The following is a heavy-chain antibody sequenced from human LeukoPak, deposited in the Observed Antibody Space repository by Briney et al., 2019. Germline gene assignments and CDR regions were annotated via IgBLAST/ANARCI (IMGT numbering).Heavy chain of an antibody. J-gene: IGHJ4*02. CDR1: GGSISSYY. CDR2: IYYSGST. V-gene: IGHV4-59*01. CDR3: ARDNRGTYYGDFDY. D-gene: IGHD1-26*01. Sequence: PSETLSLTCTVPGGSISSYYWSWIRQPPGKGLEWIGYIYYSGSTSYNPSLNSRVTISIDTSKNQFSLNLSSVTAADTAVYYCARDNRGTYYGDFDYWGQGTLVTVSS.